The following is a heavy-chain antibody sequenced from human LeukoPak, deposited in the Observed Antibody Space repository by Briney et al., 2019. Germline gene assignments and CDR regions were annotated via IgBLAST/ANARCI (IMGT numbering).Heavy chain of an antibody. CDR1: GFTFNNHA. CDR2: INHSGST. D-gene: IGHD6-13*01. Sequence: GSLRLSCVASGFTFNNHAMSWIRQPPGKGLEWIGEINHSGSTNYNPSLKSRVTISVDTPKNQFSLKLSSVTAADTAVYYCARGRLAAAGTYYYYGMDVWGQGTTVTVSS. V-gene: IGHV4-34*01. J-gene: IGHJ6*02. CDR3: ARGRLAAAGTYYYYGMDV.